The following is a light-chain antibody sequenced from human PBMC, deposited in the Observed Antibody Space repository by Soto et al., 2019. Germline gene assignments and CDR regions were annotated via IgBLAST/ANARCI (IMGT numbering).Light chain of an antibody. J-gene: IGKJ3*01. CDR2: DAS. V-gene: IGKV3-11*01. CDR3: QQRTNWPHT. CDR1: QSVSRN. Sequence: EIVLTQSPASLSLSPGERGTLSCRASQSVSRNLAWYQQKPGQAPRLLIYDASNRATGIPARFSGSGSGTDFTLTISSLEPEDFAVYYCQQRTNWPHTFGPGTKVDIK.